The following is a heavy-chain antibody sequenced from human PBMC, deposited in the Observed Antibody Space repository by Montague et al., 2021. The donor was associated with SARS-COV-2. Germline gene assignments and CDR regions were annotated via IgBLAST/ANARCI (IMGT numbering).Heavy chain of an antibody. CDR3: GRDYYDSTGLNWFDP. J-gene: IGHJ5*02. V-gene: IGHV4-61*02. D-gene: IGHD3-22*01. Sequence: TLSLTCAVSGGSIITGSNFYCGWIRQSAGKGLEWIGRIHSSGGNNYNPSLKSLLIISVDSSANQFSLKLTSVTAAATAVYYGGRDYYDSTGLNWFDPWGQGLLVTVSS. CDR2: IHSSGGN. CDR1: GGSIITGSNFY.